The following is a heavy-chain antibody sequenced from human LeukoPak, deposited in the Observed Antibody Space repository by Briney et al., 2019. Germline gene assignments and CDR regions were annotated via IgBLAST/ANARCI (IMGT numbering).Heavy chain of an antibody. V-gene: IGHV4-61*02. CDR1: GGSISSGSYY. CDR3: ARDQGYGDYVYDS. J-gene: IGHJ5*02. D-gene: IGHD4-17*01. CDR2: IYTSGST. Sequence: SQTLSLTCTVSGGSISSGSYYWSWIRQPAGKGLEWIGRIYTSGSTNYNPSLKSRVTISVDTSKNQFSLKLTSVTAADTAVYYCARDQGYGDYVYDSWGQGILVTVSS.